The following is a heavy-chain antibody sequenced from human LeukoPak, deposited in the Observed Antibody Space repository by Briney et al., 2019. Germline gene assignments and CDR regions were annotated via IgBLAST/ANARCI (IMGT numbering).Heavy chain of an antibody. CDR1: GFTFSSYS. Sequence: GGSLRLSCAASGFTFSSYSMNWVRQAPGKGLEWVSSISSSSSYIYYADSVKGRFTISRDNAKNSLYLQMNSLRGEDTAVYYCARFRSSSSAFDYWGQGTLVTVSS. D-gene: IGHD6-13*01. CDR3: ARFRSSSSAFDY. J-gene: IGHJ4*02. CDR2: ISSSSSYI. V-gene: IGHV3-21*01.